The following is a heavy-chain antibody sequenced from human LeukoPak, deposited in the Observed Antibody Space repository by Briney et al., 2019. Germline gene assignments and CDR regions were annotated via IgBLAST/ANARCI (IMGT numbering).Heavy chain of an antibody. CDR1: GFTFSSYA. CDR2: ISGSGGST. D-gene: IGHD3-3*01. CDR3: AKGWITIFGVVIGAFDI. J-gene: IGHJ3*02. V-gene: IGHV3-23*01. Sequence: GGSLRLSCAASGFTFSSYAMSWVRRAPGKGLEWVSAISGSGGSTYYADSVKGRFTISRDNSKNTLYLQMNSLRAEDTAVYYCAKGWITIFGVVIGAFDIWGQGTMVTVSS.